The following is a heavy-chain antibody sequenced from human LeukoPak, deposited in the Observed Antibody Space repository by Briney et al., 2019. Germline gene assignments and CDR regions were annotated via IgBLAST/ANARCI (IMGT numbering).Heavy chain of an antibody. V-gene: IGHV1-8*03. CDR2: MNPNSGNT. D-gene: IGHD5-18*01. CDR1: GYTFTSYD. J-gene: IGHJ6*03. Sequence: ASVKVSCKASGYTFTSYDINWVRQATGQGLEWMGWMNPNSGNTGYAQKFQGRVTITRNTSISTAYMELSSLRSEDTAVYYCARGLLYSYGRLRSYYMDVWGKGTTVTVSS. CDR3: ARGLLYSYGRLRSYYMDV.